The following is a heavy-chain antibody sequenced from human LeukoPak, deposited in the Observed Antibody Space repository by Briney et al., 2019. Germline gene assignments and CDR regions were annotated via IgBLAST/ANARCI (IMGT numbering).Heavy chain of an antibody. CDR1: GGSISSGGYY. D-gene: IGHD6-6*01. V-gene: IGHV4-31*03. CDR2: IYYSGST. J-gene: IGHJ4*02. CDR3: ARIRRRNSSSPYYFDC. Sequence: PSETLSLTCTVSGGSISSGGYYWSWIRQHPGKGLEWIGYIYYSGSTYYNPSFKSRVTISVDTSKNQFSLKLSSVTAADTAVYYCARIRRRNSSSPYYFDCWGQGTLVTVSS.